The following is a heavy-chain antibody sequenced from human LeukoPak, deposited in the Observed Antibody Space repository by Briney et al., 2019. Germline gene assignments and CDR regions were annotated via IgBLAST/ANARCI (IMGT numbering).Heavy chain of an antibody. CDR3: ARGGRYYDSSGYPDY. CDR1: GGSISSGSYY. V-gene: IGHV4-61*02. D-gene: IGHD3-22*01. J-gene: IGHJ4*02. CDR2: IHTSGST. Sequence: SETLSLTCTVSGGSISSGSYYWSWIRQPAGKGLEWIGRIHTSGSTNYNPSLKSRVTISVDTSKNQFSLKLSSVTAADTAVYYCARGGRYYDSSGYPDYWGQGTLVTVSS.